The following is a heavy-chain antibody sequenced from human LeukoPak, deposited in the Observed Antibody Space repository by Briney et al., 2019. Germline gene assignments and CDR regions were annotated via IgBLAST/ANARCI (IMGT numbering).Heavy chain of an antibody. CDR2: IYYSGST. J-gene: IGHJ4*02. V-gene: IGHV4-59*01. CDR1: GGSISSYY. D-gene: IGHD4-23*01. CDR3: ARESRDGGNSLEFDY. Sequence: SETLSLTCTVSGGSISSYYWSWLRQPPGKGLEWVGYIYYSGSTNYNPSLKSRVTISVDTSKNQFSLKLSSVTAADTAVYYCARESRDGGNSLEFDYWGQGTLVTVSS.